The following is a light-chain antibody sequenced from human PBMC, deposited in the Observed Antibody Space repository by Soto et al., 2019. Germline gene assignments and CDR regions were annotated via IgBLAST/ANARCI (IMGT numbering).Light chain of an antibody. CDR1: SSDVGAYNY. Sequence: QSVLTQPRSVSGSPGQSVTISCTGTSSDVGAYNYVSWYQQHPGKVPKILIFDDSSRNSRVPHRFSGSKSGNTAYLTISGLQAENEADYYCCSNAGSYSWVFGGGTKLTVL. CDR3: CSNAGSYSWV. CDR2: DDS. V-gene: IGLV2-11*01. J-gene: IGLJ2*01.